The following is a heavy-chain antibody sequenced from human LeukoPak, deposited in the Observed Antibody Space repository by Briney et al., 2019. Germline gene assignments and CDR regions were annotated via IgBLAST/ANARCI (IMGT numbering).Heavy chain of an antibody. CDR1: GFTFSSYV. V-gene: IGHV3-74*01. Sequence: QPGASLRLSCETAGFTFSSYVIHWVRSTPGKGLVWVSRISHDGIISYADSAKGRFTISRYNSKNTLIFQMNSLRGEHTAVYYCARASSNYDSSDSKGAFDNWGQGTMVSVSS. CDR3: ARASSNYDSSDSKGAFDN. J-gene: IGHJ3*02. D-gene: IGHD3-22*01. CDR2: ISHDGII.